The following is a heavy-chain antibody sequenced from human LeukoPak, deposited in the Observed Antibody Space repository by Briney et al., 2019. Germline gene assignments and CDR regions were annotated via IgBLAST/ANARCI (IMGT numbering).Heavy chain of an antibody. V-gene: IGHV4-61*02. Sequence: SETLSLTCTVFGGSISSGSYYWSWIRQPAGKGLEWIGRIYTSGSTNYNPSLKSRVTISVDTSKNQFSLKLSSVTAADTAVYYCARDLEWYYYYMDVWGKGTTVTVSS. CDR3: ARDLEWYYYYMDV. D-gene: IGHD3-3*01. CDR1: GGSISSGSYY. J-gene: IGHJ6*03. CDR2: IYTSGST.